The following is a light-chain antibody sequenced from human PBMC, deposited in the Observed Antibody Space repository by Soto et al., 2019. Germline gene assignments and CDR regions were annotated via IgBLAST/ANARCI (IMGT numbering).Light chain of an antibody. CDR2: GAS. V-gene: IGKV3-15*01. CDR3: QQYNKWPFT. Sequence: EIVMTQSPATLSVSPGERATLSCRASQCVSSNLAWYQRKPGQAPRLLIYGASTRATGIPARFSGSGSETEFTLTISSLQSEDFAVYYCQQYNKWPFTFGPGTKVDIK. J-gene: IGKJ3*01. CDR1: QCVSSN.